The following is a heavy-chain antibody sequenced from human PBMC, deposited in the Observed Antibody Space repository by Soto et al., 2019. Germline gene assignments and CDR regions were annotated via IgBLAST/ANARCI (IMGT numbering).Heavy chain of an antibody. J-gene: IGHJ1*01. D-gene: IGHD3-16*01. CDR3: GRGSGPRGRPY. CDR2: ISGDGTTT. CDR1: GFIFTNYW. V-gene: IGHV3-74*01. Sequence: PGGSLRLSCAASGFIFTNYWMHWVRQAPGERLVWVARISGDGTTTTYVDSAKGRFTISKDSAKNTVYLQMNGLRTEDTAVYYCGRGSGPRGRPYWGQGITVTV.